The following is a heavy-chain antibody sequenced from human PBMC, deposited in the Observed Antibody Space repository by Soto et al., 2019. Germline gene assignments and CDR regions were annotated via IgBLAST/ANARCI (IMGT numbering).Heavy chain of an antibody. CDR2: IYSGGST. D-gene: IGHD2-15*01. J-gene: IGHJ5*02. CDR3: ARGPLGYCSGGSCP. CDR1: GFTVSSNY. Sequence: GGSLRLSCAASGFTVSSNYMSWVRQAPGKGLEWVSVIYSGGSTYYADSVKGRFTISRHNSKNTLYLQMNSLRAEDTAVYYCARGPLGYCSGGSCPWGQGTLVTVSS. V-gene: IGHV3-53*04.